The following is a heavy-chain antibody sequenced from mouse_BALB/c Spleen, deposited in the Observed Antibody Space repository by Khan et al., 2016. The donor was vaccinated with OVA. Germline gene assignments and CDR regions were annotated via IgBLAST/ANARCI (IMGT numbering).Heavy chain of an antibody. Sequence: EVELVESGGGLVKPGGSLKLSCAASGFTFSNYAMSWVRQTPEKRREWVASTSSGDRAYYADSMKGRFTISRDNARNLMNLQMSSLTSEDTAMYYCVRDDWCAYWVRVALVTVSA. CDR3: VRDDWCAY. CDR1: GFTFSNYA. CDR2: TSSGDRA. V-gene: IGHV5-6-5*01. J-gene: IGHJ3*01.